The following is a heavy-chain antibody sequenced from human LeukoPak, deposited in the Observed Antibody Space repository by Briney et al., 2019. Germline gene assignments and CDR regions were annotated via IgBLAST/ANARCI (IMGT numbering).Heavy chain of an antibody. Sequence: PGGSLRLSCAASGFTFSSYSMNWVRQAPGKGLEWVSSISSSSSYIYYADSVKSRFTISRDNAKNSLYLQMNSLRAEDTAVYYCAGVSVVAATDYYYGMDVWGQGTTVTVSS. D-gene: IGHD2-15*01. CDR1: GFTFSSYS. CDR3: AGVSVVAATDYYYGMDV. J-gene: IGHJ6*02. CDR2: ISSSSSYI. V-gene: IGHV3-21*01.